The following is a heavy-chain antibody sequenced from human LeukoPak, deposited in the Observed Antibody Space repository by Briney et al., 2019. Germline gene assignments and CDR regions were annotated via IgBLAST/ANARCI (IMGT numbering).Heavy chain of an antibody. J-gene: IGHJ4*02. V-gene: IGHV4-59*07. D-gene: IGHD6-13*01. CDR3: ARSTAPIAAAGTFGY. Sequence: SDTLSLTCTGSGGSISSYYWSWLRQPPGKGLEWIGYIYYSGSTNYNPSLKSRVTISVDTSKNQFSLKLSSVTAADTAVYYCARSTAPIAAAGTFGYWGKGTLVSVS. CDR2: IYYSGST. CDR1: GGSISSYY.